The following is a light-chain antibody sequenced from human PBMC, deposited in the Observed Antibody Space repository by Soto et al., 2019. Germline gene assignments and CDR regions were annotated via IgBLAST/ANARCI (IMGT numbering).Light chain of an antibody. J-gene: IGKJ5*01. Sequence: EIVVTQSPYTLSVSPGERATLSCRASRTVIRNNLAWHQQKPGQTPRLLVYGASNRDTGIPDRFSGSGSGTDFTLTISRLEPDDFAVYYCQQHGTSPITFGQGTRLEIK. V-gene: IGKV3-20*01. CDR3: QQHGTSPIT. CDR1: RTVIRNN. CDR2: GAS.